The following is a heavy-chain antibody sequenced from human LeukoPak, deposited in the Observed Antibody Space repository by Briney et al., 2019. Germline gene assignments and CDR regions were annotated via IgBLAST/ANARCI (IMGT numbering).Heavy chain of an antibody. J-gene: IGHJ6*02. D-gene: IGHD2-2*01. CDR1: GFTFDDYA. Sequence: PGGSLRLSCAAPGFTFDDYAMNWVRQAPGKGLEWVSGISWNSGSIGYADSVKGRFTISRDNAKNSLYLQMNSLRAEDTALYYCAIGYCSSTSCYKFYYYYGMDVWGQGTTVTVSS. V-gene: IGHV3-9*01. CDR2: ISWNSGSI. CDR3: AIGYCSSTSCYKFYYYYGMDV.